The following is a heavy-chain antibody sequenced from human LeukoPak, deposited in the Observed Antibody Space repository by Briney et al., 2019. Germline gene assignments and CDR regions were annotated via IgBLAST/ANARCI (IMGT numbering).Heavy chain of an antibody. V-gene: IGHV3-23*01. D-gene: IGHD3-10*01. J-gene: IGHJ6*03. CDR1: GFTFSSYG. CDR2: ISGSGGST. CDR3: SHYPNPLWFGAMDV. Sequence: GGSLRLSCAASGFTFSSYGMSWVRQAPGKGLEWVSAISGSGGSTYYADSVKGRFTISRDNSKNTLYLQMNSLRAEDTAVYYCSHYPNPLWFGAMDVWGKGTTVTISS.